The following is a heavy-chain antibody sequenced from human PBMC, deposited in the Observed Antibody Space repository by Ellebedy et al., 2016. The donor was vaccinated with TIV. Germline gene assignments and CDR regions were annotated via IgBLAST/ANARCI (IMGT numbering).Heavy chain of an antibody. CDR1: GYTFANYW. CDR2: FHPGDSET. D-gene: IGHD3-22*01. CDR3: ATKDRLNYYNSNGHYYDY. V-gene: IGHV5-51*01. Sequence: GGSLRLSXEASGYTFANYWIGWVRQTPGKGLEWVGMFHPGDSETRYGPSFQGQVTISADKSINTAYLQWPSLKASDTAMYYCATKDRLNYYNSNGHYYDYWGQGTLVTVSS. J-gene: IGHJ4*02.